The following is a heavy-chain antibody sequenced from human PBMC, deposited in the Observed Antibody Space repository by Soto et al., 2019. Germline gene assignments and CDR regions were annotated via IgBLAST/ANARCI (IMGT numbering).Heavy chain of an antibody. J-gene: IGHJ6*03. V-gene: IGHV3-73*01. D-gene: IGHD6-13*01. CDR2: IRSKANSYAT. Sequence: PGGSLRLSCAASGFTFSGSAMHWVRQASGKGLEWVGRIRSKANSYATAYTASVKGRFTISRDDSKSIAYLQMNSLKTEDTAVYYCTRLGIRWNSSSWSLPHYYYYMDVWGKGTTVTVSS. CDR1: GFTFSGSA. CDR3: TRLGIRWNSSSWSLPHYYYYMDV.